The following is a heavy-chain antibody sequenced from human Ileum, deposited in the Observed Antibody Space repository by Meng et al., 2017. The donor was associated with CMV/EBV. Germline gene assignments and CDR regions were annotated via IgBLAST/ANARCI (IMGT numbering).Heavy chain of an antibody. CDR3: ARGVFDY. CDR2: TSGITPNI. CDR1: GFTFSSYW. Sequence: GSLRLSCAASGFTFSSYWMSWVRQAPGKGLEWVALTSGITPNIYYADSVKGRFTVSRDNAKNSLYLQMNNLRAEDTAVYYCARGVFDYWGQGTQVTVSS. V-gene: IGHV3-21*01. J-gene: IGHJ4*02.